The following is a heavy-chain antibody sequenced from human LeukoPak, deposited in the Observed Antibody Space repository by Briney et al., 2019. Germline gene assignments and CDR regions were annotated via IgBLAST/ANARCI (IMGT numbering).Heavy chain of an antibody. CDR2: ISGSGGST. CDR1: GITLSNYG. D-gene: IGHD3-22*01. J-gene: IGHJ4*02. Sequence: GGSLRLSCAVSGITLSNYGMSWVRQAPGKGLEWVSAISGSGGSTYYADSVKGRITISRDNSKNTLYLQMNSLRAEDTAVYYCAKAPIVVVITGALDYWGQGTLVTVSS. CDR3: AKAPIVVVITGALDY. V-gene: IGHV3-23*01.